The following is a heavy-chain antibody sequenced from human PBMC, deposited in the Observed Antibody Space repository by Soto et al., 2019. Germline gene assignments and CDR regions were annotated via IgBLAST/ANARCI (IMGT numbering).Heavy chain of an antibody. Sequence: ASVKVSCKASGYTFTSYSMHWVRQAPGQRLEWMGWINAGNGNTKYSQKFQGRVTITRDTSASTAYMELSSLRSEDTAVYYCARGSYYYESSGYYPDYWGQGTLVTVPS. CDR2: INAGNGNT. CDR1: GYTFTSYS. D-gene: IGHD3-22*01. CDR3: ARGSYYYESSGYYPDY. J-gene: IGHJ4*02. V-gene: IGHV1-3*01.